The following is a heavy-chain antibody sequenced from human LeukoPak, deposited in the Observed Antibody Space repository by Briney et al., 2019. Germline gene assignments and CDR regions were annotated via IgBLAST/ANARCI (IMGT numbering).Heavy chain of an antibody. CDR3: ARDLNAFDI. CDR1: GYTFTGYY. CDR2: IIPILGIA. Sequence: ASVKVSCKASGYTFTGYYMHWVRQAPGQGLEWMGRIIPILGIANYAQKFQGRVTITADKSTSTAYMELSSLRSEDTAVYYCARDLNAFDIWGQGTMVTVSS. J-gene: IGHJ3*02. V-gene: IGHV1-69*04.